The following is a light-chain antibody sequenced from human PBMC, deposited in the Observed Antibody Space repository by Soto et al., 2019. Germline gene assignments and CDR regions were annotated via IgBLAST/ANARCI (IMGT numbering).Light chain of an antibody. J-gene: IGKJ4*01. Sequence: EIVLTQSPATLSLSPGERATLSCRASQSVSSFLAWYQQKPGQAPRLLIYDASNRATGIRARSSGSGSGTDFTLTISSLEPEDFAVYYCQQRSNWPPGLTFGGGTKVEIK. CDR3: QQRSNWPPGLT. V-gene: IGKV3-11*01. CDR1: QSVSSF. CDR2: DAS.